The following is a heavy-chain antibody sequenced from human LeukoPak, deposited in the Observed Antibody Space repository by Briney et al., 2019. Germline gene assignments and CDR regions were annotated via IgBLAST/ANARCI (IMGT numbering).Heavy chain of an antibody. V-gene: IGHV1-69*04. CDR3: ARLQLTSGMDV. D-gene: IGHD6-13*01. CDR2: IIPTLGIA. Sequence: SVKVSCKASGGTFSSYAISWVRQAPGQGLEWMGRIIPTLGIANYAQKFQGRVTITADKSTSTAYMELSSLRSEDTAVYYCARLQLTSGMDVWGQGTTVTVSS. CDR1: GGTFSSYA. J-gene: IGHJ6*02.